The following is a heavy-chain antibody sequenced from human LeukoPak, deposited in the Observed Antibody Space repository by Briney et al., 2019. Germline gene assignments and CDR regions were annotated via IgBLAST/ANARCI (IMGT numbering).Heavy chain of an antibody. J-gene: IGHJ4*02. CDR2: IKPKTGAT. D-gene: IGHD2-21*01. CDR3: ARDRVSGVIEWGFDI. V-gene: IGHV1-2*02. Sequence: ASVKVSCKASGYNFSDYFLNWVRQAPGQGLEWVGWIKPKTGATNFPQKFQGRVTMTTDTSINTAYLELSSLKSDDTAVYFCARDRVSGVIEWGFDIWGQGILVTVSS. CDR1: GYNFSDYF.